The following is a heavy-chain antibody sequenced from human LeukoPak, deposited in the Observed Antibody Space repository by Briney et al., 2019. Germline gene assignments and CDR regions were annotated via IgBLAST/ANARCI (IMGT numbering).Heavy chain of an antibody. Sequence: GGSLRLSCAASGFTFSSYEMNWVRQAPGKGLEWVSYISSSGSTIYYADSVKGRFSISRDNAKNSLYLQMNSLRAEDTAVYYCARESSPEDAFDIWGQGTMVTVSS. CDR3: ARESSPEDAFDI. CDR1: GFTFSSYE. CDR2: ISSSGSTI. D-gene: IGHD1-14*01. J-gene: IGHJ3*02. V-gene: IGHV3-48*03.